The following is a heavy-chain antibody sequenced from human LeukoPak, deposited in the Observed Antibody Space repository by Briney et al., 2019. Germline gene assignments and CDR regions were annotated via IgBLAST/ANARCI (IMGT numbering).Heavy chain of an antibody. J-gene: IGHJ2*01. CDR1: GFSFRNYA. V-gene: IGHV3-30*04. Sequence: GSLRLSCAASGFSFRNYAFHWVLQAPSKGLEWVALISYAGSAKYYADSVKGRFTISRDNSKNIVYLQMNSLRVEEKALYYCVRDHSYGGSGWYFDLWGRGTPVIVSS. D-gene: IGHD3-10*01. CDR3: VRDHSYGGSGWYFDL. CDR2: ISYAGSAK.